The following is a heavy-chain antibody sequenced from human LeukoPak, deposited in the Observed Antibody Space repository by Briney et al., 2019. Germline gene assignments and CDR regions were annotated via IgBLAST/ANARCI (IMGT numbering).Heavy chain of an antibody. J-gene: IGHJ4*02. CDR2: ISFDGRNK. V-gene: IGHV3-30*04. CDR3: AREYIQYSYGYGGAVY. CDR1: GFTFSSYA. Sequence: GGSLRLSCAASGFTFSSYAMHWVRQAPGKGLEWVAVISFDGRNKYYADSVKGRFTISRDNFKNTLDLQMNSLRAEDTALYYCAREYIQYSYGYGGAVYWGQETLVTVSS. D-gene: IGHD5-18*01.